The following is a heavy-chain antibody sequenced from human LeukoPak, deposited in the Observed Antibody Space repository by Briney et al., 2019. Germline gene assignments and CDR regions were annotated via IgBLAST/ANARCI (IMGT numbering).Heavy chain of an antibody. CDR1: GFTFSSYW. Sequence: GGSLRLSCEASGFTFSSYWMSWVRQAPGKGLEWVANIKQDGSEKYYVDSVKGRFTISRDNAKNSLYLQMNSLRAEDTAVYYCAREDCSGGSCYSVGRVYWGQGTLVTVSS. CDR2: IKQDGSEK. J-gene: IGHJ4*02. V-gene: IGHV3-7*01. CDR3: AREDCSGGSCYSVGRVY. D-gene: IGHD2-15*01.